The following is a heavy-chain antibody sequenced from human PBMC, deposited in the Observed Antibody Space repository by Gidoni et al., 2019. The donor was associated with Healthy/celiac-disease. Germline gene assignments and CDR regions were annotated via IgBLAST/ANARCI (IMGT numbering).Heavy chain of an antibody. CDR3: ARDLGGWYAGFDY. V-gene: IGHV4-61*02. Sequence: QVQLQESGPGLVKPSQTLSLTCTVPGGSISSGSYYWSWIRQPAGKGLEWIGRIYTSGSTNYNPSLKSRVTISVDTSKNQFSLKLSSVTAADTAVYYCARDLGGWYAGFDYWGQGTLVTVS. D-gene: IGHD6-19*01. CDR2: IYTSGST. J-gene: IGHJ4*02. CDR1: GGSISSGSYY.